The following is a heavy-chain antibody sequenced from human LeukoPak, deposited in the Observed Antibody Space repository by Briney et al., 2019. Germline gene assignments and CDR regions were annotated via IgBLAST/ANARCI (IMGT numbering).Heavy chain of an antibody. Sequence: SVKVSCKASGGTFSSYAISWVRQAPGQGLEWMRGIIPIFGTANYAQKFQGRVTITADESTSTAYMELSSLRSEDTAVYYCARVCEAAAGPFEPWGQGTLATVSS. J-gene: IGHJ5*02. CDR3: ARVCEAAAGPFEP. D-gene: IGHD6-13*01. CDR2: IIPIFGTA. V-gene: IGHV1-69*13. CDR1: GGTFSSYA.